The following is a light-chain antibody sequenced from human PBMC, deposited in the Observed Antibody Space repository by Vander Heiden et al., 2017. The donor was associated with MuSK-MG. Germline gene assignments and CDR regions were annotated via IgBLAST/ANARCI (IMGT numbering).Light chain of an antibody. V-gene: IGKV1-39*01. CDR2: AAS. J-gene: IGKJ1*01. Sequence: DIQMTQSPSSLSASVGDRVTITCRASQSISSYLSWHQQKPVKAPKLLIYAASSLQSGVPSRFSGRGSGTDFTLTISSLQPEDFATYYCQQTYTTPRAFGQGTKVEI. CDR3: QQTYTTPRA. CDR1: QSISSY.